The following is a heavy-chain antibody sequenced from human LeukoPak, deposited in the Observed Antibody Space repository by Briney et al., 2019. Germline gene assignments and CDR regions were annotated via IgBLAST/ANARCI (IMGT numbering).Heavy chain of an antibody. CDR2: ISGSGGYT. Sequence: PGGSLRLSCAASKFTFSTFSMSWVRQAPGKGLEWVSSISGSGGYTYYADSVKARFTISRDYSKNTLFLQMNSLRAEDTAVYYCAGGGFGEAYYYYYMDVWGKGTTVTVSS. D-gene: IGHD3-10*01. V-gene: IGHV3-23*01. CDR1: KFTFSTFS. J-gene: IGHJ6*03. CDR3: AGGGFGEAYYYYYMDV.